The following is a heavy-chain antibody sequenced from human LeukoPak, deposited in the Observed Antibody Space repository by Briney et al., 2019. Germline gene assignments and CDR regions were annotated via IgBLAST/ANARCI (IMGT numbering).Heavy chain of an antibody. D-gene: IGHD3-22*01. CDR3: AVIDDTSGYSYFDY. CDR1: GYTFTGYY. J-gene: IGHJ4*02. CDR2: INPNSGGT. V-gene: IGHV1-2*06. Sequence: GASMKVSCKASGYTFTGYYMHWVRQAPGQGLEWMGRINPNSGGTNYAQKFQGRVTMTRDTSISTAYMDLSRLSSDDTAVYYCAVIDDTSGYSYFDYWGQGSLVIVSS.